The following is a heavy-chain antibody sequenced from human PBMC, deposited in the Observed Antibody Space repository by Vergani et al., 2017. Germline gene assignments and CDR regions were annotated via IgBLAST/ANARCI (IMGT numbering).Heavy chain of an antibody. V-gene: IGHV4-59*01. D-gene: IGHD6-13*01. CDR2: IYYSGST. J-gene: IGHJ5*02. CDR1: GGSISSYY. CDR3: ARDTGGPGIAAATGFDP. Sequence: QVQLQESGPGLVKPSETLSLTCTVSGGSISSYYWSWIRQPPGKGLEWIGYIYYSGSTNSNPSLKSRVTISVDTSKNQFSLKLSSVTAADPAVYYCARDTGGPGIAAATGFDPWGQGTLVTVSS.